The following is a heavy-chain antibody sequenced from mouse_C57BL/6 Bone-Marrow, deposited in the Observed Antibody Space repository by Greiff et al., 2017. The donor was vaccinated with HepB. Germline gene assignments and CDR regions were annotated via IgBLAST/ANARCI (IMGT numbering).Heavy chain of an antibody. V-gene: IGHV5-6*01. Sequence: EVQLVESGGDLVKPGGSLKLSCAASGFTFSSYGMSWVRQTPDKRLEWVATISSGGSYTYYPDSVKGRFTISRDNAKNTLYLQKSSLKSEDTAMYYCARHVPYYYGDYCGQGTTLTVSS. CDR2: ISSGGSYT. CDR3: ARHVPYYYGDY. CDR1: GFTFSSYG. J-gene: IGHJ2*01.